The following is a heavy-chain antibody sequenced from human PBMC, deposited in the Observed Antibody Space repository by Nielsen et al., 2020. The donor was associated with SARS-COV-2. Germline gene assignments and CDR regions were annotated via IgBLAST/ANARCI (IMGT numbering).Heavy chain of an antibody. D-gene: IGHD2-2*01. CDR2: IKQDGSEK. Sequence: GGSLRLSCAASGFTFSSYWMSWVRQAPGKGLEWVANIKQDGSEKYYVDSVKGRFTISRDNAKNSLYLQMNSLRAEDTAVYYCARDRGNLIVVVPAALEYWGQGTLVTVSS. CDR3: ARDRGNLIVVVPAALEY. V-gene: IGHV3-7*03. CDR1: GFTFSSYW. J-gene: IGHJ4*02.